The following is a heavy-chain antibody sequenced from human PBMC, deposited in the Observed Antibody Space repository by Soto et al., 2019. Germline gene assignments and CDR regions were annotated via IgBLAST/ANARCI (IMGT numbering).Heavy chain of an antibody. Sequence: PGGSLRLSCAGSGFTFSTYGLHWVRQPPGKGLEWVAFVSFDGSEKYYAESVKGRFTISRDNPRNTLFLQLTSLRTEDTAVYFCAKDPIPAVNRGSRFDSWGRGTLVTAPQ. CDR3: AKDPIPAVNRGSRFDS. D-gene: IGHD2-2*01. CDR1: GFTFSTYG. CDR2: VSFDGSEK. J-gene: IGHJ5*01. V-gene: IGHV3-30*02.